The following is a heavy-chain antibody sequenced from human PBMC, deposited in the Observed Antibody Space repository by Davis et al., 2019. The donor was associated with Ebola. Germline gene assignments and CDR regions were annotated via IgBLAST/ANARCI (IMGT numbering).Heavy chain of an antibody. D-gene: IGHD3-10*01. J-gene: IGHJ5*02. CDR2: IWHDGSNK. V-gene: IGHV3-33*01. CDR1: GFTFSRHG. CDR3: VRELGYGAGRTNFDP. Sequence: GESLKISCAASGFTFSRHGMHWVRQAPGKGLEWVAVIWHDGSNKYYAESVRGRFTVSRDNAKSTVDLQMDNLRVEDTAVYYCVRELGYGAGRTNFDPWGRGTLVTVSS.